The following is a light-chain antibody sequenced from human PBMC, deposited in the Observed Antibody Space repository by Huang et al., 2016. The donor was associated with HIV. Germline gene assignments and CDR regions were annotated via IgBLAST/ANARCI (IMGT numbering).Light chain of an antibody. J-gene: IGKJ1*01. CDR2: QVS. Sequence: DAVMTQSPLSLPVTLGQPASISCRSSLSLVHSAGNTDLNWFHQRPGPSPRRLIYQVSKRDSGVPDRFSGSGSGTDFTLKIRRVEAEDVGIYYCMQGTHWPPWTFGQGTKVEI. V-gene: IGKV2-30*02. CDR3: MQGTHWPPWT. CDR1: LSLVHSAGNTD.